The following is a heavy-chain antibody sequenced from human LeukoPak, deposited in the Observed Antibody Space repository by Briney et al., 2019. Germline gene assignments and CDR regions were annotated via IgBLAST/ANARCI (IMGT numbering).Heavy chain of an antibody. CDR2: IKQDGSEK. V-gene: IGHV3-7*01. CDR3: AVNYYDSSGYYPPFDY. Sequence: SGGSLRLSCAASGFTFSSYWMSWVRQAPGKGLEWVANIKQDGSEKYYVDSVKGRFTISRDNAKNSLYLQMNSLRAEDTAVYYCAVNYYDSSGYYPPFDYWGQGTLVTVSS. CDR1: GFTFSSYW. D-gene: IGHD3-22*01. J-gene: IGHJ4*02.